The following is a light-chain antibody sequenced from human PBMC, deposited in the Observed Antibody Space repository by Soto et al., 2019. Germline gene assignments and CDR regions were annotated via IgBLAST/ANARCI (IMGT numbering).Light chain of an antibody. V-gene: IGKV1-6*01. J-gene: IGKJ1*01. Sequence: IQMTQSPSSVSASVGEKIIITCRASRDVGGDVSWYQQKPGQAPKLLIYAASNLYTGVPSRFSGSRSGTEFTLTISSLQPEDFASYYCLQDYGDSWTFGQGTKVDI. CDR2: AAS. CDR3: LQDYGDSWT. CDR1: RDVGGD.